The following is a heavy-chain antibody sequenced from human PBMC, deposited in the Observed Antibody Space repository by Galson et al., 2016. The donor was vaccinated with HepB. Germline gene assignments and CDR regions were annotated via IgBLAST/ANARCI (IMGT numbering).Heavy chain of an antibody. J-gene: IGHJ6*02. V-gene: IGHV2-70*19. D-gene: IGHD6-6*01. CDR1: GFSLNTSGMC. CDR2: IDWNDEK. CDR3: ARVRGQVVYPYYYVGMDV. Sequence: PALVKPTQTLTLTCTFSGFSLNTSGMCVNWVRQPPGKALEWLALIDWNDEKHYSTSLKTRLTVSKDTSKNQVVLRMTNLDPVDTATYYCARVRGQVVYPYYYVGMDVWGQGTTVAVSS.